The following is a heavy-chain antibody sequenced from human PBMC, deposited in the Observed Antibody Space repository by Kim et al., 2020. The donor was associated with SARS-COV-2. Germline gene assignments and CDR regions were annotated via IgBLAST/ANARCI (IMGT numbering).Heavy chain of an antibody. J-gene: IGHJ3*02. CDR2: ISGGGDNT. Sequence: GGSLRLSCVTSGFTFSSYGMSWVRQAPGKGLEWVSSISGGGDNTFHAESVKGRFTISRDNSKNTMYLQMNSLRAEDTAVYYCAKSYAFDIWGQGTVVTVSS. CDR1: GFTFSSYG. CDR3: AKSYAFDI. V-gene: IGHV3-23*01.